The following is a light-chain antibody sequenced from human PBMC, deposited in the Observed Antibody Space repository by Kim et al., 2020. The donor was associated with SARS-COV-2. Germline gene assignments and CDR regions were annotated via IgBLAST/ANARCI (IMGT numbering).Light chain of an antibody. CDR2: GAS. V-gene: IGKV3-15*01. CDR3: HQYHTWPYS. J-gene: IGKJ2*03. CDR1: ESVSTS. Sequence: SASPGETVTLSCRATESVSTSLAWYQQRPGQAPTLLIYGASTRATGIPARFTGSESGSQFTLTIRGLQSEDFAVYHCHQYHTWPYSFGRGTKLEI.